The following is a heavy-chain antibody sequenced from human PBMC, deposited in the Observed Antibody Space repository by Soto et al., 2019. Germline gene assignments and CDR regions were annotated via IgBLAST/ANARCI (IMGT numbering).Heavy chain of an antibody. CDR3: ARAGAMVDDDFDI. J-gene: IGHJ3*02. CDR2: ISYDGSNK. CDR1: GFTFSSYA. D-gene: IGHD5-18*01. Sequence: GGSLRLSCAASGFTFSSYAMHWVRQAPGKGLEWVAVISYDGSNKYYADSVKGRFTISRDNSKNTMYLQMNSLRAEDTAVYYCARAGAMVDDDFDIWGQGTMVTVSS. V-gene: IGHV3-30-3*01.